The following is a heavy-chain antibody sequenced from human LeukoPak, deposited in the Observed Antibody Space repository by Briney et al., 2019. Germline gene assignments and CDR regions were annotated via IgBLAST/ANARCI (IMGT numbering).Heavy chain of an antibody. D-gene: IGHD5-12*01. V-gene: IGHV3-7*01. CDR1: GFTVSSNY. J-gene: IGHJ4*02. Sequence: GGSLRLSCAASGFTVSSNYMSWVRQAPGKGLEWVANINRDGSEKYYVDSVKGRFTISRDNAKNSLFLQMNSLRAEDTAVYYCATDYSAYDPPDSWGQGTLVTVSS. CDR3: ATDYSAYDPPDS. CDR2: INRDGSEK.